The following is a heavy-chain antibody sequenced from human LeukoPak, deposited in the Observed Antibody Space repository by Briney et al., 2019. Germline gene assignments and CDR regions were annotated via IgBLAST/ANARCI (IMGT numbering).Heavy chain of an antibody. CDR1: GFTFSSYW. CDR3: AKPRTRLVAAATCFFDY. D-gene: IGHD2-15*01. CDR2: INSDGSIT. Sequence: GGSLRLSCAASGFTFSSYWMHWVRQAPGKGLLCVSRINSDGSITTYADSVKGRFTISRDNAKNTLYLQMNSLRAEDTAVYYCAKPRTRLVAAATCFFDYWGQGTLVTVSS. J-gene: IGHJ4*02. V-gene: IGHV3-74*01.